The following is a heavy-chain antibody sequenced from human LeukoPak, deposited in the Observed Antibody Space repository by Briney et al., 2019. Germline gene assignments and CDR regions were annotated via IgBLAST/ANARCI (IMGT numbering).Heavy chain of an antibody. Sequence: GGSLRLSCAASGFTFSSYSMNWVRQAPGKGLEWVSYISSSSTIYYADSVKGRFTISRDNAKNSLYLQMNSLRAEDTAVYYCARVRSGLWGRDAFDIWGQGTMVTVSS. CDR2: ISSSSTI. CDR1: GFTFSSYS. V-gene: IGHV3-48*04. J-gene: IGHJ3*02. D-gene: IGHD7-27*01. CDR3: ARVRSGLWGRDAFDI.